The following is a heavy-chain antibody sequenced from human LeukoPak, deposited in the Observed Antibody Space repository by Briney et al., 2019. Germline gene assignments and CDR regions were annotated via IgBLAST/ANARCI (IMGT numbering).Heavy chain of an antibody. CDR3: ARDGEAMVRGVIITGNWFDP. D-gene: IGHD3-10*01. Sequence: SETLSLTCTVSGGSISSYYWSWIRQPPGKGLEWIGYIYYSGSTNYNPSLKSRVTISVDTSKNQFSLKLSSVTAADTAVYYCARDGEAMVRGVIITGNWFDPWGQGTLVTVSS. V-gene: IGHV4-59*01. CDR1: GGSISSYY. J-gene: IGHJ5*02. CDR2: IYYSGST.